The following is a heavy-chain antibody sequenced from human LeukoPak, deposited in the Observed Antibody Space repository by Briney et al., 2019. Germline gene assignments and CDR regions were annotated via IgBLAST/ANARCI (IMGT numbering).Heavy chain of an antibody. CDR1: GYTLTELS. CDR2: FDPEDGET. D-gene: IGHD3-3*01. Sequence: ASVKVSCKVSGYTLTELSMHWVRQAPGKGLEWMGGFDPEDGETIYAQKFQGRVTMTEDTSTDTAYMELSSLRSEDTAVYYCARPTRLRFLEWLSSGAFDIWGQGTMVTVSS. V-gene: IGHV1-24*01. CDR3: ARPTRLRFLEWLSSGAFDI. J-gene: IGHJ3*02.